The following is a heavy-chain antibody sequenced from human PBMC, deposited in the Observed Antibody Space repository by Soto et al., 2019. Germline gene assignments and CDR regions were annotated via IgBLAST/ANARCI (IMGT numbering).Heavy chain of an antibody. Sequence: QLQLQESGPGLVKPSETLSLTCTVSGGSISSSSYYWGWIRQPPGKGLEWIGSIYYSGSTYYNPSLKSRVTISVDTSKHQFSLKLSSVTAADTAVYYCARLVPPTVAYDYWGQGTLVTVSS. D-gene: IGHD4-17*01. CDR1: GGSISSSSYY. V-gene: IGHV4-39*01. J-gene: IGHJ4*02. CDR3: ARLVPPTVAYDY. CDR2: IYYSGST.